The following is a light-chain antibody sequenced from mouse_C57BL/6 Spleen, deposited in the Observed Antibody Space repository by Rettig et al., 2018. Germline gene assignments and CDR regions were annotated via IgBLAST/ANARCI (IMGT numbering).Light chain of an antibody. CDR1: QNITVW. V-gene: IGKV10-94*01. J-gene: IGKJ1*01. CDR3: QQGQSYPWA. Sequence: DIQMNQSPSSLSASLGDTITITCHASQNITVWLSWYQQKPGNIPKLLIYKASNLHTGVPSRFSGSGTGTGCTLTISSLQPEDIATYYCQQGQSYPWAFGGGTKLEIK. CDR2: KAS.